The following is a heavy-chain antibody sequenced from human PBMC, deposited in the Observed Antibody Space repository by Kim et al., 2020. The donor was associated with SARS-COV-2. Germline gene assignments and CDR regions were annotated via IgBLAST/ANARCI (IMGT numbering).Heavy chain of an antibody. Sequence: GGSLRLSCAASGFTFSSYSMNWVRQALGKGLEWVSSISSSSSYIYYADSVKGRFTISRDNAKNSLYLQMNSLRAEDTAVYYCATHSSGWYYFDYWGQGTLVTVSS. J-gene: IGHJ4*02. D-gene: IGHD6-19*01. V-gene: IGHV3-21*01. CDR3: ATHSSGWYYFDY. CDR2: ISSSSSYI. CDR1: GFTFSSYS.